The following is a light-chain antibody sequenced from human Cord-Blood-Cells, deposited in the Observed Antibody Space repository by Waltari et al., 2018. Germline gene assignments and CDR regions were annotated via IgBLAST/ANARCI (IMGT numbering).Light chain of an antibody. V-gene: IGKV2-28*01. CDR2: LGS. Sequence: IVMTQSPLSLPVTPGEPASISCRSSQSLLHSNGYNYLDWYLQKPGQSPQLLIYLGSNRASGVPDRFSGSGSGTDFTLKISRVEAEDVGVYYCMQDLQTPFTFGPGTKVDIK. CDR3: MQDLQTPFT. CDR1: QSLLHSNGYNY. J-gene: IGKJ3*01.